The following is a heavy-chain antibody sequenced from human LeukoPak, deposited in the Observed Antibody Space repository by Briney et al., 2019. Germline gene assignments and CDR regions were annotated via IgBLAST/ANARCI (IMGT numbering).Heavy chain of an antibody. CDR3: ARHFYGSGTYYHFDY. CDR1: GYTFISYG. Sequence: ASVQVSCKASGYTFISYGISWVRQAPGQGPEWMGWISPYNGNTNYAQKFQGRATMTTDTSTSTAYMELRSLRSDDTAVYYCARHFYGSGTYYHFDYWGQGTLVTVSS. D-gene: IGHD3-10*01. J-gene: IGHJ4*02. V-gene: IGHV1-18*01. CDR2: ISPYNGNT.